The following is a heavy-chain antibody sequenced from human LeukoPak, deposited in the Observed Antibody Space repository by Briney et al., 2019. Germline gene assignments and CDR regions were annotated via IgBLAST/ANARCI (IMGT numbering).Heavy chain of an antibody. CDR2: IGTAGET. D-gene: IGHD6-19*01. V-gene: IGHV3-13*01. Sequence: GGSLRLSCAASGFTFGTYDMHWVRQVPGKGLEWVSAIGTAGETYYRGSVKGRFTISRDNGKTSLYLQMNSLRVEDTAVYYCARGPVAGASDLWGQGTLVTVSS. CDR1: GFTFGTYD. CDR3: ARGPVAGASDL. J-gene: IGHJ4*02.